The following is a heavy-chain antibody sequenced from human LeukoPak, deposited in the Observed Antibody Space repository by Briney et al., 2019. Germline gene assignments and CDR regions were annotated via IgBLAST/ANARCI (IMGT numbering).Heavy chain of an antibody. Sequence: ASVKVSCKASGYTFTSYAMHWVRQAPGQRLEWMGWINAGNGNTKYSQKFQGRVTITRDTSASTAYMELSSLRSEDTAVYYCAREYTIIRGVIIYGLDVWGQGTTVTVSS. J-gene: IGHJ6*02. D-gene: IGHD3-10*01. V-gene: IGHV1-3*01. CDR1: GYTFTSYA. CDR2: INAGNGNT. CDR3: AREYTIIRGVIIYGLDV.